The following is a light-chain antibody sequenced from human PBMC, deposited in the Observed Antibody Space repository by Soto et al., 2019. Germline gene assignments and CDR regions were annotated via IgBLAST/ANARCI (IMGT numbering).Light chain of an antibody. V-gene: IGKV3-15*01. CDR1: QGIGDN. J-gene: IGKJ4*01. Sequence: EVVMRQSPATLYVSPGEGATLSCRASQGIGDNLAWYQHKPGQTPRLLIYDTSTRATGVPTRFSGSRSGAEFTLTINSLQSEDFAVYYCQPYNNWPLTFGGGTKVEIK. CDR2: DTS. CDR3: QPYNNWPLT.